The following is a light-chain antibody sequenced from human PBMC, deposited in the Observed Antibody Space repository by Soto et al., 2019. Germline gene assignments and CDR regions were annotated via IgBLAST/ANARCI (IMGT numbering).Light chain of an antibody. CDR3: QHYSAFSVT. CDR1: QNIYSN. Sequence: IVMTQSPARLSESPGESATFSCRASQNIYSNIAWYQQRPGQAPRLLIYRAWTRATGVPARFSGSGSGTELTLTISSLQAEDLVTYDCQHYSAFSVTFGQGTKVDIK. J-gene: IGKJ1*01. CDR2: RAW. V-gene: IGKV3-15*01.